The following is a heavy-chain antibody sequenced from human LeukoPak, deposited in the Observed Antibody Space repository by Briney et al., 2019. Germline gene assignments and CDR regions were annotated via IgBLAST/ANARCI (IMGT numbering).Heavy chain of an antibody. V-gene: IGHV1-2*02. J-gene: IGHJ4*02. D-gene: IGHD1-26*01. CDR2: INPNSGGT. Sequence: ASVKVSCKASGYTFTGYYMHWVRQAPGQGLEWMGWINPNSGGTNYAQKFQGRVTMTRDTSISTAYMELSRLRPDDTAVYYCARGAWEGNYFDYWGQGTLVTVSS. CDR3: ARGAWEGNYFDY. CDR1: GYTFTGYY.